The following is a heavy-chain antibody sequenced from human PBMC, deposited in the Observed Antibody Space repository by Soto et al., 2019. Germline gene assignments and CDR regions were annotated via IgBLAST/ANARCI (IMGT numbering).Heavy chain of an antibody. D-gene: IGHD1-26*01. Sequence: QVQLVESGGGVVQPGKSLRLSCAASGFTFSSYGMHWVRQAPGKGLEWVGLISYYGNNKFYADSVKGRFTISRDNSKNTLFLQMNSLRAEDTALYYCAKDIEEVVYYYGMDVWGQGTTVTVSS. CDR2: ISYYGNNK. V-gene: IGHV3-30*18. CDR1: GFTFSSYG. CDR3: AKDIEEVVYYYGMDV. J-gene: IGHJ6*02.